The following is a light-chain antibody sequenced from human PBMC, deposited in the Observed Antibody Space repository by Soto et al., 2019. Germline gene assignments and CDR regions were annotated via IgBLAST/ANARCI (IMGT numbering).Light chain of an antibody. CDR1: SSDVGSYNC. CDR3: SSYTSSSTYG. CDR2: DVS. J-gene: IGLJ1*01. V-gene: IGLV2-18*02. Sequence: QSVLTQPPSVSGSPGQSVTISCTGTSSDVGSYNCVSWYQQPPGTAPKVMIYDVSNRPSGVPDRFSGSKSGNTASLTISGLQAEDESDYYCSSYTSSSTYGFGTGTKVTVL.